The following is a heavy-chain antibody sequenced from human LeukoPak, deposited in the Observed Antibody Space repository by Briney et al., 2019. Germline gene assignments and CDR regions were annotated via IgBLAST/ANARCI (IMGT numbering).Heavy chain of an antibody. CDR2: ISSSSSYI. Sequence: GGSLRLSCAASGFTFSSYSMHWVRQAPGKGLEWVSSISSSSSYIYYADSVKGRFTISRDNAKNSLYLQMNSLRAEDTAVYYCARDLGYDYVWGSYRPPLDYWGQGTLVTVSS. V-gene: IGHV3-21*01. J-gene: IGHJ4*02. D-gene: IGHD3-16*02. CDR3: ARDLGYDYVWGSYRPPLDY. CDR1: GFTFSSYS.